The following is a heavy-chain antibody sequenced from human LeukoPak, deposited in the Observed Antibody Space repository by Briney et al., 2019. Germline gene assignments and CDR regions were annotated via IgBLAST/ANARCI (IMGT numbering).Heavy chain of an antibody. V-gene: IGHV1-2*02. J-gene: IGHJ4*02. D-gene: IGHD4-23*01. CDR2: INPHNGDT. Sequence: ASVKVSCKASGYTFIGYYLHWVRQARGQGLEWMGWINPHNGDTNYAQRFQGRVTMTRDTSISAAYMELRWLTSDDTAVYYCARERGGNSPFDSWGQGTLVTVSS. CDR1: GYTFIGYY. CDR3: ARERGGNSPFDS.